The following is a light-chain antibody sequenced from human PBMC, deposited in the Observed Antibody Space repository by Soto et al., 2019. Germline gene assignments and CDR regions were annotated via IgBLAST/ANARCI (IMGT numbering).Light chain of an antibody. Sequence: EIVMTQSPGTLSVSSGAGATLSCRASQFVTSGHLAWYQQKPGQAPRLLIYDASTRATGIPDRFSGSGSGTDFSLTISRLEPEDFAVYYCQQYGSSVTFGQGTRLEI. V-gene: IGKV3-20*01. J-gene: IGKJ5*01. CDR3: QQYGSSVT. CDR2: DAS. CDR1: QFVTSGH.